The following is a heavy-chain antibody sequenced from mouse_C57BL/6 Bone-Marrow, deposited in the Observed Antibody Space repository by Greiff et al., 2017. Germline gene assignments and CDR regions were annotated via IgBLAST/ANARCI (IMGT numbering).Heavy chain of an antibody. CDR3: ARDGYYSYYFDY. D-gene: IGHD2-3*01. V-gene: IGHV1-69*01. Sequence: QVQLQQPGAELVMPGASVKLSCKASGYTFTSYWMHWVKQRPGQGLEWIGEIDPSDSYTNYNQKFKGKSTLTVDKSSSTAYMQLSSLTSEDSAVYYCARDGYYSYYFDYWGQGTTLTVSS. CDR2: IDPSDSYT. J-gene: IGHJ2*01. CDR1: GYTFTSYW.